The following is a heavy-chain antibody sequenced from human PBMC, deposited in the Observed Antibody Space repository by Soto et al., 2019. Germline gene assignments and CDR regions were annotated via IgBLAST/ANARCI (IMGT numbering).Heavy chain of an antibody. CDR3: ARGAVTVFHAPLRIEP. CDR1: GGTFSTYG. CDR2: IIPIFGTT. Sequence: QVQLVQSGAEVKKPGSSVKVSCKSSGGTFSTYGFFWVRQAPGQGLEWMGGIIPIFGTTNYAQKFQDRVTINTDAPTSPAYREVTDLNSQDTAVYYCARGAVTVFHAPLRIEPCGQGTLVTVAS. D-gene: IGHD3-3*01. V-gene: IGHV1-69*01. J-gene: IGHJ5*02.